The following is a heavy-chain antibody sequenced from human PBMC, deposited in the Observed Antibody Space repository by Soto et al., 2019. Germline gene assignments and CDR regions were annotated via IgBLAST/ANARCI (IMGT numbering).Heavy chain of an antibody. CDR2: IYPGDSDT. CDR3: ATRGNSHAYFDF. Sequence: GESLKISCKGSGYTFTSYWIAWVRQMPGKGLEWMGLIYPGDSDTRYSQSFQGQVTISADKFISTAYLQWSSLKASDTAMYYCATRGNSHAYFDFWGQGTLVTVSS. J-gene: IGHJ4*02. D-gene: IGHD5-18*01. CDR1: GYTFTSYW. V-gene: IGHV5-51*01.